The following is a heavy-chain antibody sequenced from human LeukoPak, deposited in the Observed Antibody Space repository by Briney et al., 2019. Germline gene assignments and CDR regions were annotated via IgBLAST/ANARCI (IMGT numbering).Heavy chain of an antibody. CDR1: GFTFSSYG. D-gene: IGHD3-10*01. CDR2: IWNDGSNK. J-gene: IGHJ3*02. V-gene: IGHV3-33*06. Sequence: GGSLRLSCAASGFTFSSYGMHWVRQAPGKGLEWVAVIWNDGSNKYYANSVKGRFTISRDNSTNTLYLQMNSLRAEDTAVYYFAKGGVRDAFDIWGQGTMVTVSS. CDR3: AKGGVRDAFDI.